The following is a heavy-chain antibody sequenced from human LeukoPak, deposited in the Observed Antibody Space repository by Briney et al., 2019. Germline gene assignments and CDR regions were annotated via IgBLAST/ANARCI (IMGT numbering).Heavy chain of an antibody. V-gene: IGHV3-23*01. Sequence: RPGGSLRLSCAASGFTFSSYAMSWVRQAPGKGLEWVSAISGRGDRTYYADSVKGRFTISRDNSKNTLYLQMNSLRAEDTAVYYCAKEQSSSGFFDYWGQGTLVTVSS. J-gene: IGHJ4*02. CDR3: AKEQSSSGFFDY. D-gene: IGHD6-6*01. CDR2: ISGRGDRT. CDR1: GFTFSSYA.